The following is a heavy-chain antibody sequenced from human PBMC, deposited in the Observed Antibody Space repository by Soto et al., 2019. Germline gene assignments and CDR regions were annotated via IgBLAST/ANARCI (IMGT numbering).Heavy chain of an antibody. D-gene: IGHD3-22*01. Sequence: GASVKVSCKASGGTFSSYAISWVRQAPGQGLEWMGGIIPIFGTANYAQKFQGRVTITADESTSTAYMELSTQRSEDTAVYYCARVNYDSSGYYHEDYWGQGTLVTVSS. J-gene: IGHJ4*02. CDR3: ARVNYDSSGYYHEDY. CDR2: IIPIFGTA. V-gene: IGHV1-69*13. CDR1: GGTFSSYA.